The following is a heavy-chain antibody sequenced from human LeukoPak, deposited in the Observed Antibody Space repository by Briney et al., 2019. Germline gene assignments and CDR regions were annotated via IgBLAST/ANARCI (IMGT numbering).Heavy chain of an antibody. D-gene: IGHD5-12*01. CDR2: IYTSGST. J-gene: IGHJ5*02. Sequence: PSETLSLTCTVSGGSISSGSYYWSWIRQPAGKGLEWIGRIYTSGSTNYNPSLKSRVTISVDTSKNQFSLKLSSVTAADTAVYYCARGYSGYDSLGFDPWGQGTLVTVSS. V-gene: IGHV4-61*02. CDR1: GGSISSGSYY. CDR3: ARGYSGYDSLGFDP.